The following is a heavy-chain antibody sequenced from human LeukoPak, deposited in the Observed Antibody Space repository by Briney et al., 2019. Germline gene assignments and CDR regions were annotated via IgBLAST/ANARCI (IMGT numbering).Heavy chain of an antibody. CDR2: IYHSGST. Sequence: SETLSLTCTVSGGSINSFYWNWIRQPPGKEPEWVGYIYHSGSTNYNPSLKSRLTISLDTPKNQFSLKLSSVTAADTAVYYCARQLQLGDCFDPWGQGTLVTVSS. CDR1: GGSINSFY. V-gene: IGHV4-59*08. J-gene: IGHJ5*02. D-gene: IGHD5-18*01. CDR3: ARQLQLGDCFDP.